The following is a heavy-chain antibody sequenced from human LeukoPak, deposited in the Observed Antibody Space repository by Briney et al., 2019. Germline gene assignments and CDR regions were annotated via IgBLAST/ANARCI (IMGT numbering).Heavy chain of an antibody. J-gene: IGHJ4*02. D-gene: IGHD1-26*01. CDR1: GLTFSSYS. CDR3: AKASGSYYVRDYFDS. CDR2: ISYDGSNK. V-gene: IGHV3-30*18. Sequence: GGSLRLSCVVSGLTFSSYSMSWVRQAPGKGLEWVAVISYDGSNKYYADSVKGRFTISRDNSKNTLYLQMNSLRPEDTAVYYCAKASGSYYVRDYFDSWGQGTLVTVSS.